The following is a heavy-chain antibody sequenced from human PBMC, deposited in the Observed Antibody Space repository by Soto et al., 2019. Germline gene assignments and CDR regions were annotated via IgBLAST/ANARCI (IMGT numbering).Heavy chain of an antibody. CDR3: AREGYHYRESRYYYYGMDV. V-gene: IGHV3-33*01. CDR1: GFTFSSYG. J-gene: IGHJ6*02. CDR2: IWYDGSNK. D-gene: IGHD5-12*01. Sequence: GGSLRLSCAASGFTFSSYGMHWVRQAPGKGLEWVAVIWYDGSNKYYADSVKGRFTISRDNSKNTLYLQMNSLRAEDKAVYYCAREGYHYRESRYYYYGMDVWGQGTTVTVSS.